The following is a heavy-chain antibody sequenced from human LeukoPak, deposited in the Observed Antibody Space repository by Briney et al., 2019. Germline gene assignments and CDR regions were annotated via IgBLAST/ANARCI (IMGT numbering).Heavy chain of an antibody. CDR2: ISSSGSTI. CDR3: ASGYSYGYPPDY. V-gene: IGHV3-11*01. D-gene: IGHD5-18*01. Sequence: GSLRLSCAASGFTFSDYYMSWIRQAPGKGLEWVSYISSSGSTIYYADSVKGRFTISRDNAKNSLYLQMNSLRAEDTAVYYCASGYSYGYPPDYWGQGTLVTVSS. CDR1: GFTFSDYY. J-gene: IGHJ4*02.